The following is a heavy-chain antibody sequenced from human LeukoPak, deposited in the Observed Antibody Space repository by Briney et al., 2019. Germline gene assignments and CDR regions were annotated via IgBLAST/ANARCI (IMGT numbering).Heavy chain of an antibody. J-gene: IGHJ4*02. V-gene: IGHV3-11*01. Sequence: GGSLRLSCAASGFTFSDYYMRWMRQAPGGGLEWVSYIDGSGSSIYYADSAKGRFTVSRDNAENSLYLQMNRLRGEDTAVYYCVRAYSRGYSDDFDYWGQGTLVTVSS. CDR1: GFTFSDYY. D-gene: IGHD3-22*01. CDR2: IDGSGSSI. CDR3: VRAYSRGYSDDFDY.